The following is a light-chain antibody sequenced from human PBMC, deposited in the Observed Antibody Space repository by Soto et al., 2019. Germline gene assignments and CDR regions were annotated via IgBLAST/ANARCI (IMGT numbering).Light chain of an antibody. CDR1: QSVNNNY. Sequence: DIVLTQSPGTLSLSPGERATLSCRASQSVNNNYLAWYQQKPGQAPRLLIYGASTRATGIPDSFSGSGSGTGFTLTISRLEPEDFAVYYCQQYFNSPYMYTFGQGTRLEIK. CDR3: QQYFNSPYMYT. J-gene: IGKJ5*01. V-gene: IGKV3-20*01. CDR2: GAS.